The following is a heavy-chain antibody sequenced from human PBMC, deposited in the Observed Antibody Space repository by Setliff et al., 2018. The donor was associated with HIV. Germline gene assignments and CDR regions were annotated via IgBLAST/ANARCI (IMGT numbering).Heavy chain of an antibody. D-gene: IGHD6-13*01. V-gene: IGHV4-4*07. Sequence: PSETLSLTCIVSGASISSQYWSWIRQPAGKGLEWIGRVYSSGNTNYNPSFKSRVTMSVDTSKNQFSLNLSSVTAADTAVYYCARDPGSGGYSSTWDAHFDYWGQGNLVTVSS. CDR3: ARDPGSGGYSSTWDAHFDY. CDR2: VYSSGNT. CDR1: GASISSQY. J-gene: IGHJ4*02.